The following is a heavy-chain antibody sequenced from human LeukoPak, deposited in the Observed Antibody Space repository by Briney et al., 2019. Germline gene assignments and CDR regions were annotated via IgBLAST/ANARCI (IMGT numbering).Heavy chain of an antibody. J-gene: IGHJ4*02. Sequence: PSETLSLTCTVSGASISRSTGYWDWIRQPPGKGLEWMGSIFYSGSTNYKSSLWSRITISIDTSKNQFSLKLNSVTAADTAVYYCARTCGRGTIHPGTSGFVDYWGQGTLVTVSS. D-gene: IGHD3-22*01. V-gene: IGHV4-39*01. CDR2: IFYSGST. CDR3: ARTCGRGTIHPGTSGFVDY. CDR1: GASISRSTGY.